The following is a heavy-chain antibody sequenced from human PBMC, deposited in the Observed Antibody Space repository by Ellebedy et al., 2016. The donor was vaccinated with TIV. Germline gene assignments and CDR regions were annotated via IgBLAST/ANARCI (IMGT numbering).Heavy chain of an antibody. Sequence: SETLSLXCTVSGGSISSSSYYWGWIRQPPGKGLEWIGSIYYSGSTYYNPSLKSRVTISVDTSKNQFSLKLSSVTAADTAVYYCARQQWLYDNWFDPWGQGTLVTVSS. D-gene: IGHD6-19*01. J-gene: IGHJ5*02. V-gene: IGHV4-39*01. CDR3: ARQQWLYDNWFDP. CDR2: IYYSGST. CDR1: GGSISSSSYY.